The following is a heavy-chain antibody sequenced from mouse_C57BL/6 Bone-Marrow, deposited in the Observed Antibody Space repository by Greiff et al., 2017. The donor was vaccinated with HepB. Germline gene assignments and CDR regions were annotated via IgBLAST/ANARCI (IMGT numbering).Heavy chain of an antibody. V-gene: IGHV5-16*01. D-gene: IGHD4-1*01. Sequence: EVKLVESEGGLVQPGSSMKLSCTASGFTFSDYYMAWVRQVPEKGLEWVANINYDGSSTYYLDSLKSRFIISRDNAKNILYLQMSSLKSEDTATYYCARDGWDEEGYAMDYWGQGTSVTVSS. CDR1: GFTFSDYY. J-gene: IGHJ4*01. CDR3: ARDGWDEEGYAMDY. CDR2: INYDGSST.